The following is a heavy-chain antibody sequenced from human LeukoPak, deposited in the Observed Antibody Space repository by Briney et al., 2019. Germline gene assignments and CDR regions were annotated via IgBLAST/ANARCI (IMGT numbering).Heavy chain of an antibody. J-gene: IGHJ4*02. D-gene: IGHD3-16*01. CDR1: GFTFSSCW. CDR3: AGSYYVSDY. Sequence: GGSLRLSCAASGFTFSSCWMSWVRQAPGKGLEWVANIKQDGSEKYYVDSVKGRFTISRDNAKNSLYPQMNSLRAEDTAVYYCAGSYYVSDYWGQGTLVTVSS. V-gene: IGHV3-7*01. CDR2: IKQDGSEK.